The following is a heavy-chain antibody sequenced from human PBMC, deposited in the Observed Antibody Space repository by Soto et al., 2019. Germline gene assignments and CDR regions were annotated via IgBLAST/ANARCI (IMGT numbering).Heavy chain of an antibody. V-gene: IGHV3-30-3*01. CDR2: ISYDGSNK. D-gene: IGHD5-18*01. J-gene: IGHJ4*02. Sequence: QVQLVESGGGVVQPGRSLRLSCAASGFTFSSYAMHWVRQAAGKGLEWVAVISYDGSNKYYADSVKGRFTISRDNSKNTLYLQMNSLRAEDTAVYYCARDPYSYGPKFGYFDYWGQGTLVTVSS. CDR1: GFTFSSYA. CDR3: ARDPYSYGPKFGYFDY.